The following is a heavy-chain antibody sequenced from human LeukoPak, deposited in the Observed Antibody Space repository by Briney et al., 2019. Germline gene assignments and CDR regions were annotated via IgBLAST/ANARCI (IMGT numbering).Heavy chain of an antibody. CDR1: GFTFSSYA. D-gene: IGHD2-15*01. Sequence: GGSLRLSCAASGFTFSSYAMSWVRLTPGKGLEWISAISGSGGATYYADSVKGRFTISRDNSKNTLCLQMNSLRAEDTAVYYCAKDMRWGCSGGSCYPFDYWGQGTLVTVSS. V-gene: IGHV3-23*01. CDR2: ISGSGGAT. J-gene: IGHJ4*02. CDR3: AKDMRWGCSGGSCYPFDY.